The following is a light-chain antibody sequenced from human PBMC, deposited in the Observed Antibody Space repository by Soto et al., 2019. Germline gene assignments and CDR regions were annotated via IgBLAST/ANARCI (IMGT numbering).Light chain of an antibody. J-gene: IGKJ2*01. Sequence: AIRMTQSPSSFSASTGDRVTITCRASQGISSYLAWYQQKPGKAPKLLIYAASTLQSGVPSRFSGSGSGTDFTLTIICLQSEDFATYYCQQYYSYPPYTFGKGTKLEIK. CDR1: QGISSY. V-gene: IGKV1-8*01. CDR3: QQYYSYPPYT. CDR2: AAS.